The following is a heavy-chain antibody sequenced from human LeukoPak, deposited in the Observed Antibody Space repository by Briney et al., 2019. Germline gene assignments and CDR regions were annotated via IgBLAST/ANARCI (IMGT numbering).Heavy chain of an antibody. CDR1: GYTLTSHG. V-gene: IGHV1-18*01. Sequence: GASAKVSCKASGYTLTSHGISWVRQAPGQRLEWMGWIRTYNGNTNYAQKLQGRVSMTTDTSTSTAYMDLRGLRSDDTAVYYCARDLRYSGGWSASGMDVWGKGTTVTISS. J-gene: IGHJ6*03. D-gene: IGHD6-19*01. CDR2: IRTYNGNT. CDR3: ARDLRYSGGWSASGMDV.